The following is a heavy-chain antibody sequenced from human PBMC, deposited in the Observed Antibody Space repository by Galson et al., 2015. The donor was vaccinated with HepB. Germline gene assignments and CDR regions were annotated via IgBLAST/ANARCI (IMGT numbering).Heavy chain of an antibody. D-gene: IGHD3-22*01. J-gene: IGHJ3*02. CDR1: GYTFTSYY. V-gene: IGHV1-46*01. Sequence: SVKVSCKASGYTFTSYYMHWVRQAPGQGLEWMGIINPSGGSTSYAQKFQGRVTMTRDTSTSTVYMELSSLRSEDTAVYYCAREGYYDSSGYYLGHAFDIWGQGTMVTVSS. CDR2: INPSGGST. CDR3: AREGYYDSSGYYLGHAFDI.